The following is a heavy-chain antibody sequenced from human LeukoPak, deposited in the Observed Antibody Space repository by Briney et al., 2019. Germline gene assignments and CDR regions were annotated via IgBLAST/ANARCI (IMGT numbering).Heavy chain of an antibody. V-gene: IGHV3-30*02. CDR1: GFTFSSYG. CDR3: AKRDVLLWFGELFGPLDY. CDR2: IRYDGSNK. J-gene: IGHJ4*02. Sequence: GGSLRLSCAASGFTFSSYGTHWVRQAPGKGLEWVAFIRYDGSNKYYADSVKGRFTISRDNSKNTLYLQMNSLRAEDTAVYYCAKRDVLLWFGELFGPLDYWGQGTLVTVSS. D-gene: IGHD3-10*01.